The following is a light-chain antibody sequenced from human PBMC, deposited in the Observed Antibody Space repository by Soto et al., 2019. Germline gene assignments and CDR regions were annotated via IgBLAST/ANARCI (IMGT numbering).Light chain of an antibody. CDR2: DAS. CDR3: QQLKSYPRT. Sequence: AIQLTQSPSSLSASVGDTVSITCRASQGISSALAWYQHKPGKAPKILIYDASSLQSGVPSRFSGSESGTECTLTISSLQPEDFATYYCQQLKSYPRTFGQGTRLEIK. V-gene: IGKV1-13*02. J-gene: IGKJ5*01. CDR1: QGISSA.